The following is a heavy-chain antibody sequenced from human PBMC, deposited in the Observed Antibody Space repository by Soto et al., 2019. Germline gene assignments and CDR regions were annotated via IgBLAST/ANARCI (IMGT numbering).Heavy chain of an antibody. D-gene: IGHD6-25*01. Sequence: GASVKVSYKLSGYTFTANYIHWVRQAPGQGLEWMGWMATRTGDTRFAQKFQGRDSMNRDTCIGTAYMELTTLTLDDTALYYCARGSGSSWFDYWGQGTQVTVSS. V-gene: IGHV1-2*02. J-gene: IGHJ4*02. CDR3: ARGSGSSWFDY. CDR2: MATRTGDT. CDR1: GYTFTANY.